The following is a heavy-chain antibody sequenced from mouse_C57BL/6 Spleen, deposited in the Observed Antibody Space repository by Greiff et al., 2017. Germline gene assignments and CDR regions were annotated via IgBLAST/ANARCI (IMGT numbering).Heavy chain of an antibody. CDR2: INPSNGGT. V-gene: IGHV1-53*01. J-gene: IGHJ2*01. CDR1: GYTFTSYW. CDR3: ARKGMVTTIDY. D-gene: IGHD2-2*01. Sequence: QVQLQQSGAELAKPGASVKLSCKASGYTFTSYWMHWVKQRPGQGLEWIGNINPSNGGTNYNEKFKSKATLTVDKSSSTAYMQLSSLTSEDSAVYYCARKGMVTTIDYGGQGTTLTVSS.